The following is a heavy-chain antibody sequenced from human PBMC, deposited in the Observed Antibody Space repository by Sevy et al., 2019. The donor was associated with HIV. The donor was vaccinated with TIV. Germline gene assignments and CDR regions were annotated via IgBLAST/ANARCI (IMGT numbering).Heavy chain of an antibody. V-gene: IGHV5-51*01. Sequence: GESLKISCKGSAYTFTTHWIGWVRQMPGKGLEWMGIMSPVDSDPRYSPSFQGQVTMSVDKSVSTAYLQWHSLETSDTAIYYCARLDSYSIGWSPRYYFDYWGQGTLVTVSS. CDR1: AYTFTTHW. CDR2: MSPVDSDP. J-gene: IGHJ4*02. CDR3: ARLDSYSIGWSPRYYFDY. D-gene: IGHD6-19*01.